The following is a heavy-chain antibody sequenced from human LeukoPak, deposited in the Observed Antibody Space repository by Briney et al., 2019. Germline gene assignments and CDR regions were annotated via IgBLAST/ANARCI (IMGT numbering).Heavy chain of an antibody. CDR3: PRVISGWPSAVDY. V-gene: IGHV4-59*13. CDR1: GGSISRYY. J-gene: IGHJ4*02. D-gene: IGHD6-19*01. Sequence: SDPLSLTCTVSGGSISRYYWSWLRQPPGKGLEWIGYIYYSGTTNYNPSLRRRVTISVDTSKNQFSLTRASVTAADTAVYYCPRVISGWPSAVDYWGQGTLVTVSS. CDR2: IYYSGTT.